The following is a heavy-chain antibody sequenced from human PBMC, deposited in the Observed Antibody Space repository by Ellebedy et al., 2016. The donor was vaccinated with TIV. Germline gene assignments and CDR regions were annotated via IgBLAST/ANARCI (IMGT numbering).Heavy chain of an antibody. CDR3: SRADLRYFEWLLPPGYNWFDP. V-gene: IGHV3-21*01. CDR1: GFTFSSYS. Sequence: GGSLRLSCAASGFTFSSYSMNWVRQAPGKGLEWVSSISSSSSYIYYADSVKGRFTISRDNAKNSLYLQMNSLSAEDTAVYYCSRADLRYFEWLLPPGYNWFDPWGQGTLVTVSS. J-gene: IGHJ5*02. CDR2: ISSSSSYI. D-gene: IGHD3-9*01.